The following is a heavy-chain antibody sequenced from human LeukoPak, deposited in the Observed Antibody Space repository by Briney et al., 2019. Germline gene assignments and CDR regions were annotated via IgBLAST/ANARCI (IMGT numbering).Heavy chain of an antibody. J-gene: IGHJ4*02. V-gene: IGHV4-59*08. Sequence: PSETLSLTCTVSGGSISSYYWSWIRQPPGKGLEWIGDIYYSGSTNYNPSLKSRVTISVDTSKNQFSLRLSSVTAADTAVYYSARLASGSYGPLTPFDYWGQGALVAVSS. CDR3: ARLASGSYGPLTPFDY. CDR2: IYYSGST. D-gene: IGHD1-26*01. CDR1: GGSISSYY.